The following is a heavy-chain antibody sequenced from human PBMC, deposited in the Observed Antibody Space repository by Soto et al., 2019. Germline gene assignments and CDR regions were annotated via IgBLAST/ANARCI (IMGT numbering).Heavy chain of an antibody. J-gene: IGHJ2*01. CDR1: GFTFSSYG. Sequence: GGSLRLSCAASGFTFSSYGMHWVRQAPGKGLEWVAVIWYDGSNKYYADSVKGRFTISRDNSKNTLYLQMNSLRAEDTAVYYCASEILTGSSYYYYWYFDLWGRGTLVTVSS. CDR3: ASEILTGSSYYYYWYFDL. CDR2: IWYDGSNK. V-gene: IGHV3-33*01. D-gene: IGHD3-9*01.